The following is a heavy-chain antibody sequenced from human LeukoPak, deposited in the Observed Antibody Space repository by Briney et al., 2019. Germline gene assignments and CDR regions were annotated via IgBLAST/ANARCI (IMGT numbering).Heavy chain of an antibody. CDR1: GGSISSYY. Sequence: SETLSLTCTASGGSISSYYWSWIRQPPGKGLEWIGYIYYSGSTNYNPSLKSRVTISVDTSKNQFSLKLSSVTAADTAVYYCARYGSGSYIDYWGQGTLVTVSS. CDR3: ARYGSGSYIDY. CDR2: IYYSGST. V-gene: IGHV4-59*08. J-gene: IGHJ4*02. D-gene: IGHD3-10*01.